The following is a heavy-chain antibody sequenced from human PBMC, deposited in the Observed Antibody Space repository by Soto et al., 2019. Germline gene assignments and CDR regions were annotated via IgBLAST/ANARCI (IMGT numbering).Heavy chain of an antibody. CDR2: ISPTSDFK. D-gene: IGHD5-12*01. Sequence: PGGSLRLSCAASGFSFNIYSMNWVRQTPGKGLEWVSSISPTSDFKYYADSVKGRFTISRDNAKNSLYLQMNSLRAEDTAVYYWATYRWLHGFDIWGQGTMVTVSS. V-gene: IGHV3-21*01. CDR1: GFSFNIYS. CDR3: ATYRWLHGFDI. J-gene: IGHJ3*02.